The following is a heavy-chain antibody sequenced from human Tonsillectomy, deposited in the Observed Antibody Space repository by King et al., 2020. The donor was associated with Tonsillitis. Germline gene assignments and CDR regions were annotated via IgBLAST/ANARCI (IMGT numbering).Heavy chain of an antibody. Sequence: VQLVESGGGLVQPGRSLRLSCAASGFTFDDYAMHWVRQAPGKGLEWVSGISWNSGSIGYADSVKGRFTISRDNAKNSLYLQMNSLRAEDTALYYCVKVAHSGSYRDAFDIWGQGTMVTVSS. CDR3: VKVAHSGSYRDAFDI. D-gene: IGHD1-26*01. V-gene: IGHV3-9*01. J-gene: IGHJ3*02. CDR1: GFTFDDYA. CDR2: ISWNSGSI.